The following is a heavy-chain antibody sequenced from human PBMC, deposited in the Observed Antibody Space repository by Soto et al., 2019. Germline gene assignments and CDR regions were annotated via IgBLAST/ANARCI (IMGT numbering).Heavy chain of an antibody. Sequence: EVQLVESGGGLIQPGGSLRLSCAASGFTVSSNYMSWVRQAPGKGLEWVSVIYSGGSTYYADSVKGRFTISRDNSKNTLYLQMNSLRAEDTAVYYCARDSRTGTALYYYYYGMDVWGQGTTVTVSS. J-gene: IGHJ6*02. CDR2: IYSGGST. CDR3: ARDSRTGTALYYYYYGMDV. CDR1: GFTVSSNY. D-gene: IGHD1-1*01. V-gene: IGHV3-53*01.